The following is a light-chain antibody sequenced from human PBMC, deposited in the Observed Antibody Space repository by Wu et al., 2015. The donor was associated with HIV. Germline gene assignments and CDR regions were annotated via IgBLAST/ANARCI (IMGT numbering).Light chain of an antibody. V-gene: IGKV1-12*01. J-gene: IGKJ4*02. CDR1: QDISGY. CDR2: FAS. CDR3: QHANSFPLM. Sequence: IHMTQSPSSVSASVGDRVTITCRASQDISGYLAWYQQNPGKAPKLLIHFASRLQNGVPSRFSGMGSGTDFTLIINNLQPEDSATYYCQHANSFPLMFGGGTKVEIK.